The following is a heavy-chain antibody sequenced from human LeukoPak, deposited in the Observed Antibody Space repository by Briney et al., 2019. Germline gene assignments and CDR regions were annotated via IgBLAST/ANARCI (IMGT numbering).Heavy chain of an antibody. CDR2: IIPIFGTA. J-gene: IGHJ6*03. D-gene: IGHD2-2*01. CDR1: GGTFSSYA. Sequence: SVKVSCKASGGTFSSYAISWVRQAPGQGLEWMGGIIPIFGTANYAQKFQGRVTITTDESTSTAYMELSSLRSEDTAVYYCARGVIVVVPAAARYHYYYMDVWGKGTTVTVSS. CDR3: ARGVIVVVPAAARYHYYYMDV. V-gene: IGHV1-69*05.